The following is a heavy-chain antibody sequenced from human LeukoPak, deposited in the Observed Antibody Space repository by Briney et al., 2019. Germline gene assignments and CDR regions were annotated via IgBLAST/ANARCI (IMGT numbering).Heavy chain of an antibody. CDR1: GFTFDDYA. D-gene: IGHD3-22*01. CDR2: ISWNSGNI. J-gene: IGHJ4*02. V-gene: IGHV3-9*01. Sequence: GGSLRLSCAASGFTFDDYAMHWVRQAPGKGLEWVSSISWNSGNIGYADSVKGRFTISRDNAKNSLYLQMNSLRAEDTAVYYCARQGSYYYDSSGYYSLFDYWGQGTLVTVSS. CDR3: ARQGSYYYDSSGYYSLFDY.